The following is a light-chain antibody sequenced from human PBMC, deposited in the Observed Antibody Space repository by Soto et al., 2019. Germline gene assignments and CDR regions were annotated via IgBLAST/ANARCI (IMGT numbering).Light chain of an antibody. CDR3: EAWDDSLHDQG. CDR2: PNN. CDR1: RSNIGRNY. J-gene: IGLJ2*01. Sequence: QSVLNQPPSASGTPGQRVTISCSGSRSNIGRNYVYWYQHLPGTAPKLLIQPNNERPSGVPDRCSGSKSGTSVSLAMSGLRSEDEAPDSCEAWDDSLHDQGFGEGTKLTGL. V-gene: IGLV1-47*01.